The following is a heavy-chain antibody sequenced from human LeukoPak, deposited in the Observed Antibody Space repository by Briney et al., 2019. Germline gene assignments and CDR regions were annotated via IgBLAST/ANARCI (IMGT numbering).Heavy chain of an antibody. Sequence: PGRSLRLSCTASGFTCCDHAMSWVRQAPGKGLEGVGFIRAKTYGETTEYAASVKGRFTISRDGSKSMACLQMNSLKTEDTAVYYCTRAVAHLDYWGQGTLVTVSS. CDR2: IRAKTYGETT. CDR1: GFTCCDHA. D-gene: IGHD4-23*01. J-gene: IGHJ4*02. V-gene: IGHV3-49*04. CDR3: TRAVAHLDY.